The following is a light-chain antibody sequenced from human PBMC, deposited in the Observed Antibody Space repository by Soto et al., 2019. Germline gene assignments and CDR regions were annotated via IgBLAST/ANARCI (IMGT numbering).Light chain of an antibody. CDR2: GAS. CDR3: QQYGSSFT. Sequence: EIVLTQSPGTLSLSPGERATLSCRASQSISSSYLGWYRQKPGQAPRLLIYGASSRATGIPDRFSGSGSGTDFTLTLSRLEPEDFAVYYCQQYGSSFTFGPGTKVDIK. J-gene: IGKJ3*01. V-gene: IGKV3-20*01. CDR1: QSISSSY.